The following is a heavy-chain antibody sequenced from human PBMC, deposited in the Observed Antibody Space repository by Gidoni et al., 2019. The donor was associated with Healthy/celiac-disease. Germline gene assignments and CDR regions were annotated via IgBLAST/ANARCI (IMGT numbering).Heavy chain of an antibody. V-gene: IGHV3-33*01. D-gene: IGHD3-3*01. Sequence: QVQLVESGGGVVQPGRSLRLSCAASGFTFSSYGMHWVRQAPGKGLEWVAVIWYDGSNKYYADSVKGRFTISRDNSKNTLYLQMNSLRAEDTAVYYCARGEDYDFWSGYSSWGQGTLVTVSS. CDR3: ARGEDYDFWSGYSS. CDR2: IWYDGSNK. CDR1: GFTFSSYG. J-gene: IGHJ5*02.